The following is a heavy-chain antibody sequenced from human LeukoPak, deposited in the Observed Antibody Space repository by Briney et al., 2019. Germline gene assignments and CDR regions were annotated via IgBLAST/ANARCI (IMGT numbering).Heavy chain of an antibody. Sequence: SETLSLTCTVSGGSISSSSYYWGWIRQPPGKGLEWIGSIYYSGSTYYNPSLKSRVTMSVDTSKNQFSLKLSSVTAADTAVYYCAGETPQWLEGLDYWGQGTLVTVSS. CDR1: GGSISSSSYY. CDR3: AGETPQWLEGLDY. D-gene: IGHD6-19*01. J-gene: IGHJ4*02. V-gene: IGHV4-39*02. CDR2: IYYSGST.